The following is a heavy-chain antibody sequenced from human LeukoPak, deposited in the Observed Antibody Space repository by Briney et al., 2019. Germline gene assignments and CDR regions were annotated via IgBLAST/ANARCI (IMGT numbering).Heavy chain of an antibody. CDR2: ISYDGSNK. V-gene: IGHV3-30*18. CDR1: GFTFSSYG. CDR3: AKGSPVTTALINWFDP. J-gene: IGHJ5*02. Sequence: GGSLRLSCAASGFTFSSYGMHWVRQAPGKGLEWVAVISYDGSNKYYADSVKGRFTISRDNSKNTLYLQMNSLGAEDTAVYYCAKGSPVTTALINWFDPWGQGTLVTVSS. D-gene: IGHD4-17*01.